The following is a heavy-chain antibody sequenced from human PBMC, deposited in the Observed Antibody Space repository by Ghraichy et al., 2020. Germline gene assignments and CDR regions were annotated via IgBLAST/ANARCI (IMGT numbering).Heavy chain of an antibody. CDR2: FDPEDGET. Sequence: ASVKVSCKVSGYTLTELSMHWVRQAPGKGLEWMGGFDPEDGETIYAQKFQGRVTMTEDTSTDTAYMELSSLRSEDTAVYYCATYVSVVPAAFHPAYYGMDVWGQGTTVTVSS. D-gene: IGHD2-2*01. V-gene: IGHV1-24*01. J-gene: IGHJ6*02. CDR1: GYTLTELS. CDR3: ATYVSVVPAAFHPAYYGMDV.